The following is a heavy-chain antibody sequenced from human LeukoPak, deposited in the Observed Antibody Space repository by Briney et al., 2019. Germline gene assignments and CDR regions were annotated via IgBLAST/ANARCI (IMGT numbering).Heavy chain of an antibody. D-gene: IGHD1-26*01. Sequence: GESLRLSCAASGFTFSRHWMSWVRQAPGKGLEWVANIVQDGSQKYYVDSVKGRFTISRDNGKNSLYLQMNSLRAEDTAVYYCARNEKWGRDLWGQGTLVTVSS. CDR2: IVQDGSQK. CDR3: ARNEKWGRDL. V-gene: IGHV3-7*03. CDR1: GFTFSRHW. J-gene: IGHJ4*02.